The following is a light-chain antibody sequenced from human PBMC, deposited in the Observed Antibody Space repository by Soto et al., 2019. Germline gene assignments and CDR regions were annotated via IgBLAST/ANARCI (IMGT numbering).Light chain of an antibody. V-gene: IGKV4-1*01. J-gene: IGKJ1*01. CDR1: QSVLYSSNNKNH. CDR3: QQYYSTPWT. CDR2: WAS. Sequence: DIVLTQSPDSLAVSLGERATINCKSSQSVLYSSNNKNHLAWYQQKSGQPPKLLIYWASTRESGVPDRFRGSGSATDFTLTISSLQAEDVAVYYCQQYYSTPWTFGQGTKVEIK.